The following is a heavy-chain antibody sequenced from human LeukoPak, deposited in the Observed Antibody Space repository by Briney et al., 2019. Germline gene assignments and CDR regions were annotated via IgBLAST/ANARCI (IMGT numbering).Heavy chain of an antibody. V-gene: IGHV4-39*01. CDR1: GGSISSSSYY. CDR3: APGEGFDP. CDR2: IYYSGST. D-gene: IGHD2-21*01. Sequence: SETLSLTCTVPGGSISSSSYYWGWIRQPPGKGLEWIGSIYYSGSTYYNPSLKSRVTISVDTSKNQFSLKLSSVTAADTAVYYCAPGEGFDPWGQGTLVTVSS. J-gene: IGHJ5*02.